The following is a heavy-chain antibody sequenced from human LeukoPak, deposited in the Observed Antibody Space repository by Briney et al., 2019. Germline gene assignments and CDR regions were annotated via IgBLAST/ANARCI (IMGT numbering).Heavy chain of an antibody. Sequence: PSETLSLTCTVSGDSISCGGYYWSWIRQHPGKGLEWIGYIYYSVSSYYNPSFMSRLTISVDTSKNQFSLKLSSVTAADTAVYYCAKGNSSGFRWGQGTLVTVSS. V-gene: IGHV4-31*03. CDR3: AKGNSSGFR. CDR2: IYYSVSS. J-gene: IGHJ4*02. D-gene: IGHD3-22*01. CDR1: GDSISCGGYY.